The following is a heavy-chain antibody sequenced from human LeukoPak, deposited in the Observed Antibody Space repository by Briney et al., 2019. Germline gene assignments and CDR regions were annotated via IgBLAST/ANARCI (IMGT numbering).Heavy chain of an antibody. V-gene: IGHV3-23*01. CDR3: AKGGRVRGVIPVGY. CDR1: GFTFSSYG. J-gene: IGHJ4*02. D-gene: IGHD3-10*01. CDR2: ISGSGDNT. Sequence: PGGCLRLSCAASGFTFSSYGVSWVRQAPGKGLEWVSAISGSGDNTYYADSVKGRFTISRDNSKNTLYLQMNSLRAEDTAIYYCAKGGRVRGVIPVGYWGQGTLVTVSS.